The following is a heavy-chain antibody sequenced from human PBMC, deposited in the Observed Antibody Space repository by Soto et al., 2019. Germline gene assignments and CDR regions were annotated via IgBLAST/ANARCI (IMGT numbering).Heavy chain of an antibody. CDR3: ARARWTGRTIAYYLDY. J-gene: IGHJ4*02. D-gene: IGHD1-1*01. V-gene: IGHV1-3*01. CDR2: INAGNGNT. Sequence: QVQLVQSGAEVKKPGASVRVSCAASGYTFTDYAIYWVRQAPGQRLEWMGWINAGNGNTRYSQRFQDRVTLTRDASARIAYMEMSSLRSEDTAVYYCARARWTGRTIAYYLDYWGQGTRVTVSS. CDR1: GYTFTDYA.